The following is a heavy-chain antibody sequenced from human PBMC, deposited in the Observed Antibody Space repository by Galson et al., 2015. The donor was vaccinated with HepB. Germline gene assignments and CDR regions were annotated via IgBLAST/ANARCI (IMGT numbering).Heavy chain of an antibody. J-gene: IGHJ4*02. CDR1: GFTFSSYS. D-gene: IGHD3-22*01. Sequence: SLRLSCAASGFTFSSYSMNWVRQAPGKGLEWVSSISSSSGYIYYADSVKGRFTISRDNAKNSLYLQMNSLRAEDTAVYYCARDFGYYDSSGDYFTLGISRVWGQGTLVTVSS. CDR3: ARDFGYYDSSGDYFTLGISRV. CDR2: ISSSSGYI. V-gene: IGHV3-21*01.